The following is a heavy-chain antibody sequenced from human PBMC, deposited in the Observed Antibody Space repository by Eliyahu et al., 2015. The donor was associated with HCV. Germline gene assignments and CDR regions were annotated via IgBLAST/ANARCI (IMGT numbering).Heavy chain of an antibody. CDR1: GXSLSTSGVG. Sequence: QITLKESGPTLVKPTQTLTLTCTFSGXSLSTSGVGVGXIRXPPGKALEWLAXIYWNDDKRYSPSLKSRLTITKDTSKNQVVLTMTNMDPVDTATYYCAHRVAYYDFWSGYQTPNWFDPWGQGTLVTVSS. CDR3: AHRVAYYDFWSGYQTPNWFDP. CDR2: IYWNDDK. D-gene: IGHD3-3*01. V-gene: IGHV2-5*01. J-gene: IGHJ5*02.